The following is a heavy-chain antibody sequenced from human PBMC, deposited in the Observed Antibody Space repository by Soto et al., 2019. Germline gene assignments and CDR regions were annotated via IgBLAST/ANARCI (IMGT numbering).Heavy chain of an antibody. CDR2: MYYGGSI. CDR1: GGSISRSTYY. D-gene: IGHD7-27*01. V-gene: IGHV4-39*01. CDR3: ATQGRCVERTGSNPNRLNL. J-gene: IGHJ5*02. Sequence: SETLSFPCTVSGGSISRSTYYWAWIRQPPGKGLEWIGSMYYGGSIYYNPSLKSRVTISADTSKNQFSLKLNSVTAADTAVYYCATQGRCVERTGSNPNRLNLWGEGSLVTVSS.